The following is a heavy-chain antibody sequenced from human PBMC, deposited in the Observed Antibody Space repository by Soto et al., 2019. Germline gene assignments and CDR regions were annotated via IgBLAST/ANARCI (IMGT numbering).Heavy chain of an antibody. D-gene: IGHD2-21*02. CDR2: IKSRTDDGTV. CDR1: GFTFSNAW. V-gene: IGHV3-15*07. CDR3: IPRITLFSVNNYWGQGTEVTVSSGKAGSLHIVVVTPYGMDV. Sequence: GGSLRLSCAASGFTFSNAWMNWVRQGPGKGLEWVGRIKSRTDDGTVDYAASVKGRFTISRDDSKNILYLQMNSLKSEDTAVYYCIPRITLFSVNNYWGQGTEVTVSSGKAGSLHIVVVTPYGMDVWGQGTTVTVS. J-gene: IGHJ6*01.